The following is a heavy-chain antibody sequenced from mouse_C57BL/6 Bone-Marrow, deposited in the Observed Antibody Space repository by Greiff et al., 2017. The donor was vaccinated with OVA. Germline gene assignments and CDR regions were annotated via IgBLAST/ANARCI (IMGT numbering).Heavy chain of an antibody. CDR2: IYPGSGNT. J-gene: IGHJ4*01. CDR1: GYTFTDYY. Sequence: QVQLQQSGAELVRPGASVKLSCKASGYTFTDYYINWVKQRPGQGLEWIARIYPGSGNTYYNEKFKGKATLTAEKSSSTAYMQLSSLTSEDSAVYFCARVDYGSSSHAMDYWGQGTSVTVSS. D-gene: IGHD1-1*01. V-gene: IGHV1-76*01. CDR3: ARVDYGSSSHAMDY.